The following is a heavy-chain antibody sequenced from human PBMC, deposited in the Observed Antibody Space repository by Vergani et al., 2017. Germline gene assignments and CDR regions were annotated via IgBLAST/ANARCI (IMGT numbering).Heavy chain of an antibody. Sequence: EVQLVESGGVVVQPGGSLRLSCAASGFTFDDYTLHWVRQAPGKGLEWVSLISWDGGRTYYADSVKGRFTISRDNSKNSLYLQMNRLRTEDTALYYCARGDYNDGYYYGMDVWGQGTTVTVSS. D-gene: IGHD4-11*01. V-gene: IGHV3-43*01. CDR2: ISWDGGRT. CDR1: GFTFDDYT. J-gene: IGHJ6*02. CDR3: ARGDYNDGYYYGMDV.